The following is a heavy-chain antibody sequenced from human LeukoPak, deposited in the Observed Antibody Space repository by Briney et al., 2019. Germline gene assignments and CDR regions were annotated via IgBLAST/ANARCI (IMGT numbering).Heavy chain of an antibody. D-gene: IGHD1-1*01. CDR2: ISTYNGNT. V-gene: IGHV1-18*01. CDR3: ARPRSGNDRYFDY. Sequence: ASVKVSCKASGYTFTNYGISWVRQAPGQGLEWMGWISTYNGNTNYAQKLQGRVTMTTDTPTSTVYMELTSLRSDDTAVYYCARPRSGNDRYFDYWGQGTLVNVSS. CDR1: GYTFTNYG. J-gene: IGHJ4*02.